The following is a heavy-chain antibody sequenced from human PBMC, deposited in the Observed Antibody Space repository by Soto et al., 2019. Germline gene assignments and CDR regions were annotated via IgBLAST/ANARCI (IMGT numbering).Heavy chain of an antibody. CDR3: ARDRVLRRRSATWIQLWSDYYGMDV. CDR1: GGTFSSYA. Sequence: QVQLVQSGAEVKKPGSSVKVSCKASGGTFSSYAISWVRQAPGQGLEWMGGIIPIFGTANYAQKFQGRVTITADESTSTAYMELSSLRSEDTAVYYCARDRVLRRRSATWIQLWSDYYGMDVWGQGTTVTVSS. V-gene: IGHV1-69*12. D-gene: IGHD5-18*01. CDR2: IIPIFGTA. J-gene: IGHJ6*02.